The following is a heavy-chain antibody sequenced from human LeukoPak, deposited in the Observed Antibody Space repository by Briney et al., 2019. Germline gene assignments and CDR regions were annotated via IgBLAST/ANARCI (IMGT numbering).Heavy chain of an antibody. D-gene: IGHD3-22*01. J-gene: IGHJ5*02. Sequence: ASVKVSCKASGYTFTNYYMHWVRQAPGQGLEWMGMINPSGGSTTYAQKFQGRVTITADESTSTAYMELSSLRSEDTAVYYCARDRYYYDSSGYTWFDPWGQGTLVTVSS. CDR1: GYTFTNYY. CDR3: ARDRYYYDSSGYTWFDP. V-gene: IGHV1-46*01. CDR2: INPSGGST.